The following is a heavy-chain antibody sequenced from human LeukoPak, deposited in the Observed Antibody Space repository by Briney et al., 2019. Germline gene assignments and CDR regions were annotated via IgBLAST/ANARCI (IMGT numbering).Heavy chain of an antibody. D-gene: IGHD6-19*01. CDR1: GFTFSTFS. Sequence: GGSLRLSCAASGFTFSTFSMNWVRQAPGKGLEWVSYISPSSGNIHYADSVRGRFTISRDNAKNSLYLQVNSLRDEDTAMYFCARAAYSSGPDYWGQGTLVTVSS. J-gene: IGHJ4*02. CDR3: ARAAYSSGPDY. CDR2: ISPSSGNI. V-gene: IGHV3-48*02.